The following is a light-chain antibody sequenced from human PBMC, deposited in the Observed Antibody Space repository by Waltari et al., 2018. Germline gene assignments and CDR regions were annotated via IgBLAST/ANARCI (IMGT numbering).Light chain of an antibody. Sequence: DIVMTQSPDSLAVSLGERATINCKSSQSVLHSSNNKHYLTWYQKKPGQPPKLLIYWASTRESGVPGRFSGSGSGTDFTLTISSLQAEDVAVYYCQQYYNTPFTFGPGTKVDVK. CDR3: QQYYNTPFT. V-gene: IGKV4-1*01. J-gene: IGKJ3*01. CDR2: WAS. CDR1: QSVLHSSNNKHY.